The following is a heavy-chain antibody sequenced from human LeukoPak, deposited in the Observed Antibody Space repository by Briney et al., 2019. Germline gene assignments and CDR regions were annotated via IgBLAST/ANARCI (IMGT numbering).Heavy chain of an antibody. D-gene: IGHD1-26*01. Sequence: SVKVSCKASGGTFSSYAISWVRQAPAQGLKWMGGIIPIFGTANYAQKFQGRVTITADESTSTAYMELSSLRSEDTAVYYCARGLNSGSYQYYFDYWGQGTLVTVSS. CDR2: IIPIFGTA. CDR1: GGTFSSYA. V-gene: IGHV1-69*13. J-gene: IGHJ4*02. CDR3: ARGLNSGSYQYYFDY.